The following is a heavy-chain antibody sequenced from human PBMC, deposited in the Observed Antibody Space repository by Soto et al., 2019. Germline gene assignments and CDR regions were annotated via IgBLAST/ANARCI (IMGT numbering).Heavy chain of an antibody. V-gene: IGHV3-33*05. CDR2: IPDDGTYQ. CDR3: VRDDDRDANDFDI. Sequence: QEQLVESGGGVVQPGRSLRLSCAASGFTFSRYGMHWVRQAPGKGLEWVAVIPDDGTYQYYTDSVKDRFTISRDNSKGTLYLQMNYLRAEDTAVYYCVRDDDRDANDFDIWGQGTLVTVSS. J-gene: IGHJ3*02. D-gene: IGHD3-10*02. CDR1: GFTFSRYG.